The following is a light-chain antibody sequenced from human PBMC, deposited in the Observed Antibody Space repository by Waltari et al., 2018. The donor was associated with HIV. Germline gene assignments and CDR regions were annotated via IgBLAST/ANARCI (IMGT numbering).Light chain of an antibody. Sequence: QSVLAQPPSASGTPGQTVTISCSGTRSNVGNHYVYWSQHLPGTAPKLLIYRNTQRPSGVPDRFFGSKSGTSASLAISGLRSEDEADYYCSAWDDSLYSRVFGGGTKLTVL. CDR1: RSNVGNHY. J-gene: IGLJ3*02. V-gene: IGLV1-47*01. CDR3: SAWDDSLYSRV. CDR2: RNT.